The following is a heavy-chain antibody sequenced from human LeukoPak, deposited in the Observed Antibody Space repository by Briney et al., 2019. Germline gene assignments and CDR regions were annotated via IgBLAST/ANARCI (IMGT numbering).Heavy chain of an antibody. Sequence: SETLSLTCTVSGGSISSYYWSWIRQPPGKGLEWIGYIYYSGSTNYNPSLKSRVTISVDTSKNQFSLKLSSVTAADTAVYYCARRGYGSGGYYNDYWGQGTLVTVSS. V-gene: IGHV4-59*08. CDR1: GGSISSYY. J-gene: IGHJ4*02. CDR2: IYYSGST. D-gene: IGHD3-10*01. CDR3: ARRGYGSGGYYNDY.